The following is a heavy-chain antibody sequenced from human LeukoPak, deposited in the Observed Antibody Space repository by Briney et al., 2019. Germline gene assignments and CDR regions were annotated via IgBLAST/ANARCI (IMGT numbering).Heavy chain of an antibody. D-gene: IGHD3-10*01. CDR1: GYTFTGYY. CDR2: INPSSGGT. Sequence: ASVKVSCKASGYTFTGYYMHWVRQAPGQGLEWMGWINPSSGGTNYAQKFQGRVTMTRDTSISTVYMELSRLRSDDTAVYYCARDPLYGSGSYFFDFWGQGTLVTVSS. J-gene: IGHJ4*02. V-gene: IGHV1-2*02. CDR3: ARDPLYGSGSYFFDF.